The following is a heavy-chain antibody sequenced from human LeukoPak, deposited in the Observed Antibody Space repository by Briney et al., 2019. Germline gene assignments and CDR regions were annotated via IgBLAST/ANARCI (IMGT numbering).Heavy chain of an antibody. CDR2: ISSSSFKI. D-gene: IGHD6-13*01. Sequence: AGGSLTLSCAASEFTFVRYAMNWVRQAPGKGLEWVSYISSSSFKIGYADSVKGRFNISRDNSKNSLYLQMDSLRVEDTAVYYCVRDPSYGSSWYYYMDVWGKGTTVTVSS. J-gene: IGHJ6*03. V-gene: IGHV3-48*04. CDR3: VRDPSYGSSWYYYMDV. CDR1: EFTFVRYA.